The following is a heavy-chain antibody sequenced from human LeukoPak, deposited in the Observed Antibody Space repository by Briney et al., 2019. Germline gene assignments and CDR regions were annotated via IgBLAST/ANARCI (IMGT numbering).Heavy chain of an antibody. V-gene: IGHV3-15*01. J-gene: IGHJ4*02. CDR3: TSAMITFGGVIVLLPDY. Sequence: PGGSLRLSCAASGFTFSNAWMSWVRQAPGKGLEWVGRMNSKIDVGTTDYAEPVKGRFTISKDDSKNTLYLQMNSLKAEDTAVYYCTSAMITFGGVIVLLPDYWGQGTLATVSS. CDR2: MNSKIDVGTT. D-gene: IGHD3-16*02. CDR1: GFTFSNAW.